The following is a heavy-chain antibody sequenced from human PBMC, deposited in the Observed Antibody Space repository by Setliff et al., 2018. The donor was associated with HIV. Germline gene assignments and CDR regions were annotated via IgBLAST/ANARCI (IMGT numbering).Heavy chain of an antibody. CDR2: IYHSGNT. Sequence: PSETLSLTCTVSGGFISTGGYSWSWIRQPPGKGLEWIGYIYHSGNTYYNPSLKSRVSISVDRSKNHFSLRLSSVTAADTAVYYCARGGSRGSWYWDYWGQGTLVTSPQ. V-gene: IGHV4-30-2*01. CDR3: ARGGSRGSWYWDY. CDR1: GGFISTGGYS. J-gene: IGHJ4*02. D-gene: IGHD6-13*01.